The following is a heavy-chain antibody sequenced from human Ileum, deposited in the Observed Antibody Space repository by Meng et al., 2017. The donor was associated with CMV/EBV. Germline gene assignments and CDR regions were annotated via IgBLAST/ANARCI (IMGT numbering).Heavy chain of an antibody. V-gene: IGHV3-74*01. J-gene: IGHJ4*02. CDR2: IKGDGSYA. D-gene: IGHD1-1*01. CDR1: GFTFSGYW. Sequence: GESLKISCAASGFTFSGYWMHWVRQGPGKGLVWVSRIKGDGSYANYADSVQGRFTFSRDNAKNTLFLQMNSLRGEDTGVYYCVGDGHHWNFDYWGQGTPVTVSS. CDR3: VGDGHHWNFDY.